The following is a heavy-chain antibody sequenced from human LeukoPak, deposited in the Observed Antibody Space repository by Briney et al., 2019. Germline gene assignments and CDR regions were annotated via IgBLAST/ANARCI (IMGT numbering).Heavy chain of an antibody. V-gene: IGHV1-2*02. CDR3: ARGGGFTIFGVVIIQEYYYYMDV. CDR1: GYTFTGYY. Sequence: ASVKVSCKASGYTFTGYYMHWVRQAPGQGLEWMGWINPNSGGTNYAQKFQGRVTMTRDTSISTAYMELSRLRSDDTAVYYCARGGGFTIFGVVIIQEYYYYMDVWGKGTTVTVSS. J-gene: IGHJ6*03. CDR2: INPNSGGT. D-gene: IGHD3-3*01.